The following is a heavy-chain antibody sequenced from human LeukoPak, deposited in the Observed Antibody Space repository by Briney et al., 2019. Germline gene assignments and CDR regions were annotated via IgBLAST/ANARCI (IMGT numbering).Heavy chain of an antibody. CDR2: MSYGGRDK. V-gene: IGHV3-30*01. CDR1: GFSVTTYA. D-gene: IGHD3-10*01. J-gene: IGHJ4*02. CDR3: ARDGDTAIRGVNFDY. Sequence: GGSLRLSCVASGFSVTTYAIHWVRQAPGKGLEWVAVMSYGGRDKYYAGSVKGRFTISRDNSKNTLFLEMNSLRPEDTAIYYCARDGDTAIRGVNFDYWGRGTLVTVSS.